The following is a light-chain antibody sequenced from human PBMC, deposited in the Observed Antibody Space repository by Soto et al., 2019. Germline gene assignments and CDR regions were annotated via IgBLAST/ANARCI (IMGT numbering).Light chain of an antibody. V-gene: IGLV1-51*01. CDR2: DSN. CDR1: SSNIGNNY. J-gene: IGLJ2*01. CDR3: ATWDRSLTGEV. Sequence: QSVLTQPPSVSAAPGRKVTISCSGSSSNIGNNYVSWFQQLPGTAPKLLIYDSNKRPSGIPDRFSGSKSGTSATLDITGLQTGDEADYYCATWDRSLTGEVFGGGTKLTVL.